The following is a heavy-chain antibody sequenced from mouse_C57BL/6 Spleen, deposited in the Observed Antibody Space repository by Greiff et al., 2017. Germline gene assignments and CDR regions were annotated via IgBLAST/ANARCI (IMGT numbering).Heavy chain of an antibody. D-gene: IGHD2-2*01. CDR1: GYAFSSSW. CDR3: ARLDGYDDFPFDY. J-gene: IGHJ2*01. CDR2: IYPGDGDT. V-gene: IGHV1-82*01. Sequence: VQLQQSGPELVKPGASVKISCKASGYAFSSSWMNWVKQRPGKGLEWIGRIYPGDGDTNYNGKFKGKATLTADKSSSTAYMQLSSLTSEDSAVYFCARLDGYDDFPFDYWGQGTTLTVSS.